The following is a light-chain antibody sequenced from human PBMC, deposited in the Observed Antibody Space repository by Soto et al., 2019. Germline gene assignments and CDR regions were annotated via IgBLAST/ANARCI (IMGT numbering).Light chain of an antibody. V-gene: IGKV1-39*01. CDR1: QNINNY. J-gene: IGKJ1*01. Sequence: DIQMTQSPSSLSASVGDRVTITCRASQNINNYLNWYQHKPGTAPKVLIYATSTLQRGVPSRFSGSGSGTDFTLIISSLQPEDFATYYCQQSYSPLWTFGQGTKV. CDR2: ATS. CDR3: QQSYSPLWT.